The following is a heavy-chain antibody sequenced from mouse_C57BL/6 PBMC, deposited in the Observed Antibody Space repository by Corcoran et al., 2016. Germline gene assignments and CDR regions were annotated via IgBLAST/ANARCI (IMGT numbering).Heavy chain of an antibody. CDR1: GYTFTDYY. CDR3: ARGDFDY. V-gene: IGHV1-19*01. CDR2: INPYNGGT. Sequence: EVQLQQSGPVLVKPGASVKMSCKASGYTFTDYYMNWVTQSHGKSLEWIGVINPYNGGTSYNQKFKGKATLTVDKSSSTAYMELNSLTSEDSAVYYCARGDFDYWGQGTTLTVSS. J-gene: IGHJ2*01.